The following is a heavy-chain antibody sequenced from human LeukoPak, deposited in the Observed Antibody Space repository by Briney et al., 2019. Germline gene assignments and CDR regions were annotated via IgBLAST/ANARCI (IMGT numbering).Heavy chain of an antibody. CDR3: ARVQYDTSYHNAFDI. CDR2: INNDESSI. V-gene: IGHV3-74*01. D-gene: IGHD3-22*01. J-gene: IGHJ3*02. Sequence: HPGGSLRLSCAASGFTFSSYWMHWVRQAPGKGLVWVSRINNDESSISYADSVKGRFTISRDNAKNSLHLQMSSLRAEDTALYHCARVQYDTSYHNAFDIWGQGTMVTVSS. CDR1: GFTFSSYW.